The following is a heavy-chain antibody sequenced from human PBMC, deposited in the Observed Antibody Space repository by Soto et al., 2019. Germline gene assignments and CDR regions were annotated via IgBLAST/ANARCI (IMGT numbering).Heavy chain of an antibody. D-gene: IGHD6-6*01. CDR3: ARGQLVRLEDYYYYYGMGV. Sequence: GGSLRLSCAASGFTFSSYDMRWVRQATGKGLEWVSAIGTAGDTYYPGSVKGRFTISRENAKNSLYLQMNSLRAGDTAVYYCARGQLVRLEDYYYYYGMGVWGQGTTVTVSS. V-gene: IGHV3-13*01. CDR1: GFTFSSYD. CDR2: IGTAGDT. J-gene: IGHJ6*02.